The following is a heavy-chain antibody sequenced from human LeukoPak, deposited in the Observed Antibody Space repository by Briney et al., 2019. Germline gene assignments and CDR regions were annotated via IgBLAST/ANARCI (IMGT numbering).Heavy chain of an antibody. Sequence: SGGSLRLSCVASGFTFSTYGMHWVRQVPGKGLEWVAVMSYDGNNEYYADSVKGRFTISRDNSKNTLYLQMNSLRAEDTAVYYCAKRMGPSIAAADLDYWGQGTLVTVSS. J-gene: IGHJ4*02. D-gene: IGHD6-13*01. CDR3: AKRMGPSIAAADLDY. CDR1: GFTFSTYG. CDR2: MSYDGNNE. V-gene: IGHV3-30*18.